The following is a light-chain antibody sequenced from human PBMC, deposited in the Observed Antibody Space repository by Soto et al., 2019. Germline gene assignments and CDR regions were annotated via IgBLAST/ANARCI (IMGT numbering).Light chain of an antibody. J-gene: IGLJ3*02. CDR2: DVS. CDR1: SSDVGAYNY. Sequence: QSALTQPASVSGSPGQSITISCTGTSSDVGAYNYVSWYQQHPGKVPKLMIYDVSNRPSGVSNRLSGSKSGNTASLTISGLRAEDEADYYCVSYTTGSTWVFGGGTKLTVL. V-gene: IGLV2-14*01. CDR3: VSYTTGSTWV.